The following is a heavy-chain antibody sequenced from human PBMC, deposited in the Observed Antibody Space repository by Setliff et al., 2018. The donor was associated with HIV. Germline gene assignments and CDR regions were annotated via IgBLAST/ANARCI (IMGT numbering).Heavy chain of an antibody. CDR2: IIPILGIA. CDR3: ARLGSGWSDSYYYAMDV. CDR1: GGTFSSYA. V-gene: IGHV1-69*10. D-gene: IGHD6-19*01. J-gene: IGHJ6*02. Sequence: SVKVSCKASGGTFSSYAISWVRQAPGQGLEWMEGIIPILGIANYAQKFQGRVTITADKSTSTAYMELRSLRSDDTAAYFCARLGSGWSDSYYYAMDVWGQGTTVTVSS.